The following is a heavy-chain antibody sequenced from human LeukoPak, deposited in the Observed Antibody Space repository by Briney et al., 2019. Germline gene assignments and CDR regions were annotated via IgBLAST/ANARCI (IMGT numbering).Heavy chain of an antibody. J-gene: IGHJ4*02. V-gene: IGHV3-30*18. CDR2: ISYDGSNK. CDR3: AKDPAVVWFGSHPDY. D-gene: IGHD3-10*01. Sequence: PGGSLRLSCAAPGFTFSSYGMHWVRQAPGKGLEWVAVISYDGSNKYYADSVKGRFTISRDNSKNTLYLQMNSLRAEDTAVYYCAKDPAVVWFGSHPDYWGQGTLVTVSS. CDR1: GFTFSSYG.